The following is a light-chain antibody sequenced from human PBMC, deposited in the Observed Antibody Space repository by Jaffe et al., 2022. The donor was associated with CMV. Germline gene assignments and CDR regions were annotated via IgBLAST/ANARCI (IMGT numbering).Light chain of an antibody. Sequence: EIVLTQSPGTLSLSPGERATLSCRASQSVSSSYLAWYQQKPGQAPRLLIYGASSRATDIPDKFSGSGSGTDFTLTISRLEPEDFAVYYCQQYGTSPITFGQGTRLEIK. CDR2: GAS. V-gene: IGKV3-20*01. CDR1: QSVSSSY. J-gene: IGKJ5*01. CDR3: QQYGTSPIT.